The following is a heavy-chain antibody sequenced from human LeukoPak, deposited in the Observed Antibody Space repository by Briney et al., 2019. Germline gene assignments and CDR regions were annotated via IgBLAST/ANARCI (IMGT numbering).Heavy chain of an antibody. CDR3: ARDGGVVPAANYYYGMDV. V-gene: IGHV3-7*01. D-gene: IGHD2-2*01. Sequence: GGSLRLSCAASGFTFSSYWMSWVRQAPGKGLEWVANIKQDGSEKYYVDSVKGRFTISRDNAKNSLYRQMNSLRAEDTAVYYCARDGGVVPAANYYYGMDVWGQGTTVTVSS. J-gene: IGHJ6*02. CDR1: GFTFSSYW. CDR2: IKQDGSEK.